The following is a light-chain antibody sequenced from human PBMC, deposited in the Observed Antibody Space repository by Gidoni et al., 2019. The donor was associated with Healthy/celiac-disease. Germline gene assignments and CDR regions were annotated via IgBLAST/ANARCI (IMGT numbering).Light chain of an antibody. Sequence: QSVLTQPPSASGTTGQRVTISCSGSSSNIGSNTVNWYQQLPGTAPKLPIYSNNQRPSGVPDRFSGSKSGTSASLAISGLQSEDEADYYCAAWDDSLNGVVFGGGTKLTVL. CDR1: SSNIGSNT. V-gene: IGLV1-44*01. CDR3: AAWDDSLNGVV. J-gene: IGLJ2*01. CDR2: SNN.